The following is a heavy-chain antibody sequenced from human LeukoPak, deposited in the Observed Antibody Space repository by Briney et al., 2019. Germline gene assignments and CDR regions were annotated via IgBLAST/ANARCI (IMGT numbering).Heavy chain of an antibody. J-gene: IGHJ4*02. V-gene: IGHV3-11*04. CDR1: GFTFSDYY. CDR3: ARERGDSSSWSAFDY. D-gene: IGHD6-13*01. CDR2: ISSSGSTI. Sequence: GGSLRLSCAASGFTFSDYYMSWIRQAPGKGLEWVSYISSSGSTIYYADSVKGRFTISRDNSKNTLYLQMNSLRAEDTAVYYCARERGDSSSWSAFDYWGQGTLVTVSS.